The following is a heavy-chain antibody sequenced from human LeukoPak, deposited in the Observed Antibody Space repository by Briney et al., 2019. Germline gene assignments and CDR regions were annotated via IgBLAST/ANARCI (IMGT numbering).Heavy chain of an antibody. CDR3: ARHEKLGQFDY. CDR1: SGSISSYH. J-gene: IGHJ4*02. V-gene: IGHV4-59*08. Sequence: NPSETLSLTCTVSSGSISSYHWSWIRQPPGKGLEWIGYVYYSGSANYNPSLKSRVTISVDTSKNQFSLKLSSVTAADTAVYYCARHEKLGQFDYWGQGTLVTVSS. D-gene: IGHD3-10*01. CDR2: VYYSGSA.